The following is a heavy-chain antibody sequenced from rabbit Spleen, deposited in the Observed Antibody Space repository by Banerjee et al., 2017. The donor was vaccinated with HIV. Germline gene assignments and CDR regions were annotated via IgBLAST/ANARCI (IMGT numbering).Heavy chain of an antibody. V-gene: IGHV1S45*01. J-gene: IGHJ5*01. Sequence: QEQLVESGGGLVQPEGSLTLTCTASGLSFSSTYYMCWVRQAPGKGLEWIGCIATGSSGFTYYASWAKGRFTCSKASSTTVTLQMTSLTAADTATYFCTRDDGFDYAADEWLDLWAKAPWSPS. CDR3: TRDDGFDYAADEWLDL. CDR1: GLSFSSTYY. CDR2: IATGSSGFT. D-gene: IGHD6-1*01.